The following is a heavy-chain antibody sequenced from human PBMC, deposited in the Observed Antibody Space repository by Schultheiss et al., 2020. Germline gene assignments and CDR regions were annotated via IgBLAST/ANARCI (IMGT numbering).Heavy chain of an antibody. CDR1: GYTFTGYY. CDR3: ARGLYYDFWSGYSFYYYYGMDV. V-gene: IGHV1-2*02. J-gene: IGHJ6*02. D-gene: IGHD3-3*01. CDR2: INPNSGGT. Sequence: ASVKVSCKASGYTFTGYYMHWVRQAPGQGLEWMGWINPNSGGTNYAQKLQGRVTMTTDTSTSTAYMELRSLRSEDTAVYYCARGLYYDFWSGYSFYYYYGMDVWGQGTTVNVSS.